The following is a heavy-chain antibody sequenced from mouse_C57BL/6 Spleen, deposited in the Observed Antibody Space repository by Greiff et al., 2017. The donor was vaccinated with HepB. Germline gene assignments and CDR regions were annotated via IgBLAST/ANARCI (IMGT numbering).Heavy chain of an antibody. Sequence: EVKLEESGGGLVQPGGSMKLSCAASGFTFSDAWMDWVRQSPEKGLEWVAEIRNKANNHATYYAESVKGRFTISRDDSKSNIYLQMHSLRAEDTGIYYCTGYYDLDWFAYWGQGTLVTVSA. V-gene: IGHV6-6*01. D-gene: IGHD2-4*01. CDR2: IRNKANNHAT. J-gene: IGHJ3*01. CDR3: TGYYDLDWFAY. CDR1: GFTFSDAW.